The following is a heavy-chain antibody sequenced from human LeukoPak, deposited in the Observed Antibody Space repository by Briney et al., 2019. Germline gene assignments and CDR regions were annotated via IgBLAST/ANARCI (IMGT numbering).Heavy chain of an antibody. D-gene: IGHD3/OR15-3a*01. CDR1: GVSISTSRYY. CDR3: ARQTGSGLFILP. CDR2: IYYTGPT. J-gene: IGHJ4*02. V-gene: IGHV4-39*01. Sequence: PSETLSLTCTVSGVSISTSRYYWGWIRQPPGKGLEWIGNIYYTGPTYYNASLESRVTISLDTSKNQFFLKLNSVTAADTAVYYCARQTGSGLFILPGGQGTLVTVSS.